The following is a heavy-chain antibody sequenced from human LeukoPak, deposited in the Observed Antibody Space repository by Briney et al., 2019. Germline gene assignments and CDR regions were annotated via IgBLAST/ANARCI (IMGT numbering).Heavy chain of an antibody. J-gene: IGHJ5*02. CDR1: GFTFSSYW. CDR3: ARVLGDSGWYLGWFDP. V-gene: IGHV3-74*01. Sequence: GGSLRLSCAASGFTFSSYWMHWVRQAPGKGLVWVSRINSDGSSTTYADSVKSRFTTSRDNAKNTLYLQMNSLRVEDTAVYYCARVLGDSGWYLGWFDPWGQGTLVTVSS. D-gene: IGHD6-19*01. CDR2: INSDGSST.